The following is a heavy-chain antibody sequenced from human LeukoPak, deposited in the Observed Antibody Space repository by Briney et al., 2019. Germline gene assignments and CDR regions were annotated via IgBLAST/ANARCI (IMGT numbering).Heavy chain of an antibody. CDR1: GGTFSSYA. CDR2: IIPIFGTA. V-gene: IGHV1-69*13. CDR3: ARADPTTVTTYYYDY. Sequence: GASVKVSCKASGGTFSSYAISWVRQAPGQGLVWMGGIIPIFGTANYAQKFQGRVTITADESTSTAYMELSSLRSEDTAVYYCARADPTTVTTYYYDYWGQGTLVTVSS. D-gene: IGHD4-17*01. J-gene: IGHJ4*02.